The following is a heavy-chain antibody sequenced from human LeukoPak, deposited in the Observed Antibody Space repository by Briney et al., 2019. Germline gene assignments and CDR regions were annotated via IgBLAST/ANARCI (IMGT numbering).Heavy chain of an antibody. CDR2: IYSGGST. V-gene: IGHV3-66*04. CDR3: ARHIAAAGSDY. CDR1: GFTVSSNY. J-gene: IGHJ4*02. D-gene: IGHD6-13*01. Sequence: PGGSLRLSCAASGFTVSSNYMSWVRQAPGKGLEWVSVIYSGGSTYYADSVKGRFTISRDNSKNTLYLQMNSLRAEDTAVYYCARHIAAAGSDYWGQGTLVTVSS.